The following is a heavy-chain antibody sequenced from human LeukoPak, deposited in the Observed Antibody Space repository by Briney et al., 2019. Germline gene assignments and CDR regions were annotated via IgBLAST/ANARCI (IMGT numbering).Heavy chain of an antibody. CDR3: SARGAFDI. D-gene: IGHD3-22*01. CDR2: IYYSGST. CDR1: GGSISSSSYY. J-gene: IGHJ3*02. Sequence: SETLSLTCTVSGGSISSSSYYWGWIRQPPGKGLEWIGSIYYSGSTYYNPSLKSRVTISVDTSKKQFSLKLSSVTAADTAVYDGSARGAFDIWGQGTMVTVSS. V-gene: IGHV4-39*07.